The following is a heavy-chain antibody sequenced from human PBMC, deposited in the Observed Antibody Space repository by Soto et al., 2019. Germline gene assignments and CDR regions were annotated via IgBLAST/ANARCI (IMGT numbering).Heavy chain of an antibody. J-gene: IGHJ4*02. V-gene: IGHV1-2*02. D-gene: IGHD5-12*01. CDR3: ARDRPPEWLRFYFDY. CDR2: IDPNSGGT. CDR1: GYTFTGYY. Sequence: ASVKVSCKASGYTFTGYYMHWVRQAPGQGLEWMGWIDPNSGGTNYAQKFQGRVTMIRDTSISTAYMELSRLRSDDTAVYYCARDRPPEWLRFYFDYWGQGTLVTVSS.